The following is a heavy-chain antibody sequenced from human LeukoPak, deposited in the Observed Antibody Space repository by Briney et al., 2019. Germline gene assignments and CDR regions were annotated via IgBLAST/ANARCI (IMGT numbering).Heavy chain of an antibody. V-gene: IGHV3-11*04. J-gene: IGHJ6*03. CDR3: ARDMRYYDILTGYYYYYMDV. CDR2: ISSSGSTI. CDR1: GFTFSDYY. Sequence: GGSLRLSCAASGFTFSDYYMSWIRQAPGKGLEWVSYISSSGSTIYYADSVKGRFTISRDNAKNSLYLQMNSLRAEDTAVYYCARDMRYYDILTGYYYYYMDVWGKGTTVTVSS. D-gene: IGHD3-9*01.